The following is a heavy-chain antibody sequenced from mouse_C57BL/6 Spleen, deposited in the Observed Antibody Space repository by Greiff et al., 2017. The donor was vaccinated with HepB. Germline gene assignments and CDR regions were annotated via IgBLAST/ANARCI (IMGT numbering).Heavy chain of an antibody. CDR1: GYTFTSYW. Sequence: QVQLQQSGAELVKPGASVKLSCKASGYTFTSYWMQWVKQRPGQGLEWIGEIDPSDSYTNYNQKFKGKATLTVDTSSSTAYMQLSSLTSEDSAVYYCASTLGRGAYWGQGTLVTVSA. CDR3: ASTLGRGAY. J-gene: IGHJ3*01. CDR2: IDPSDSYT. D-gene: IGHD4-1*01. V-gene: IGHV1-50*01.